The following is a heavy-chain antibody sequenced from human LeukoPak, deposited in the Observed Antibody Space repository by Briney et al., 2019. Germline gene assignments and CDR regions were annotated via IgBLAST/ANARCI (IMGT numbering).Heavy chain of an antibody. CDR2: IRGGGSST. V-gene: IGHV3-23*01. CDR1: GFIFSTYG. J-gene: IGHJ4*02. CDR3: AKDRRSLVGPTNFDY. Sequence: SGGSLRLSCAASGFIFSTYGMGWVRQAPGKGLEWVSGIRGGGSSTWYADFVKGRFTISRDDSKNTLYLQITSLRAEDTAIYYCAKDRRSLVGPTNFDYWGQGTPVTVSS. D-gene: IGHD1-26*01.